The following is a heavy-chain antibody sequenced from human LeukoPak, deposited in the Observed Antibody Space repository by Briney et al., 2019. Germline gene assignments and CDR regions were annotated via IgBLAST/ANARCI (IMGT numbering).Heavy chain of an antibody. CDR3: ARYGVGYQLLMDWFDP. J-gene: IGHJ5*02. CDR1: GYTFTSYG. D-gene: IGHD2-2*01. Sequence: GASVKVSCKASGYTFTSYGISWVRQAPGQGLEWMGWISAYNGNTNYAQKLQGRVTMTTDTSTSTAYMELRSLRSDDTAVYYCARYGVGYQLLMDWFDPWGQGTLVTVSS. CDR2: ISAYNGNT. V-gene: IGHV1-18*01.